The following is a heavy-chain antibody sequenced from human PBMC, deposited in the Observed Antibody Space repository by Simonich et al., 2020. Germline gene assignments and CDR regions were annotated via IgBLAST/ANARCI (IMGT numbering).Heavy chain of an antibody. V-gene: IGHV4-38-2*01. Sequence: QVQLQESGPGLVKPSETLSLTCAVSGYSISSGYYWGWIRQPPGKGLDWIGSIYHIGGTYYNPSRKGRVTISVDTSKNQFALKLSSVTAADTAVYYCARVGYSNYYYYGMDVWGQGTTVTVSS. CDR1: GYSISSGYY. J-gene: IGHJ6*02. D-gene: IGHD6-13*01. CDR3: ARVGYSNYYYYGMDV. CDR2: IYHIGGT.